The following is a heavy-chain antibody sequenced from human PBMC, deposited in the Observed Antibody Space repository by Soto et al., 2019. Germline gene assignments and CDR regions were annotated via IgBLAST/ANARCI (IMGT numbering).Heavy chain of an antibody. Sequence: QVQLVESGGGVVQPGRSLRLSCAASGFTFSIYGMNWVRQAPGKGLEWVAVISYDGSNKYYGDSVKGRFTISRDNSKNSLHLQMNSLRAEDTAVYYCAKFGIADVFDIWGQGTTVTVSS. CDR1: GFTFSIYG. V-gene: IGHV3-30*18. J-gene: IGHJ3*02. CDR2: ISYDGSNK. CDR3: AKFGIADVFDI. D-gene: IGHD6-13*01.